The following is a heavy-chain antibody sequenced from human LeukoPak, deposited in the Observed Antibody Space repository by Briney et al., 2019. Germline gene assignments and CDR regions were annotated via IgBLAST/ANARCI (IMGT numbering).Heavy chain of an antibody. D-gene: IGHD1-26*01. CDR3: ARDPEWELLVD. V-gene: IGHV3-74*01. CDR1: GFTFSSYW. CDR2: INTDGSST. J-gene: IGHJ4*02. Sequence: GGSLRLSCAASGFTFSSYWMHWVRQAPGKGLGWVSRINTDGSSTSYADSVKGRFTISRDNAKNTQYLQMNSRRAEDTAVYYCARDPEWELLVDWGQGTLVTVSS.